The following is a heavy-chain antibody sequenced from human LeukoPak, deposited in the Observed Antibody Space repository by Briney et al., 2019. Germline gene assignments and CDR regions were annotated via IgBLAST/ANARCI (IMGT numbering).Heavy chain of an antibody. D-gene: IGHD1-14*01. CDR2: IYYSGST. CDR1: GGSISGNY. Sequence: RTSETLSLTCTVSGGSISGNYWTWIRQLPGKGLEWIGYIYYSGSTYYNPSLRSRVTISVDTSKNQFSLKLSSVTAADTAVYYCARGSNHYYHYSDSWGQGTLVTVSS. J-gene: IGHJ4*02. V-gene: IGHV4-31*03. CDR3: ARGSNHYYHYSDS.